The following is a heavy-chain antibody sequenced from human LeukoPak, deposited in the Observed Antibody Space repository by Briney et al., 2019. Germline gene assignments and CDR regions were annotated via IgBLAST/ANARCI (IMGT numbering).Heavy chain of an antibody. D-gene: IGHD1-1*01. Sequence: SVKVSCKASGGTFSSYAISWVRQAPGQGLEWMGRIIPIFGTANYAQKFQGRVTITTDESTSTAYTELSSLRSEDTAVYYCARVAENWKPWGYYFDYWGQGTLVTVSS. V-gene: IGHV1-69*05. CDR2: IIPIFGTA. J-gene: IGHJ4*02. CDR3: ARVAENWKPWGYYFDY. CDR1: GGTFSSYA.